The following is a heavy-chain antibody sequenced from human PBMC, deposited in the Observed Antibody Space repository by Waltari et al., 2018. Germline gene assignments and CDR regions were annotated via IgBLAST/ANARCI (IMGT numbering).Heavy chain of an antibody. J-gene: IGHJ4*02. CDR2: ISGSGGST. V-gene: IGHV3-23*04. D-gene: IGHD6-19*01. CDR1: GFTFSSYA. Sequence: EAQLVESGGGLVQPGGSLRLSCAASGFTFSSYAMSWVRQAPGEGLEGVSAISGSGGSTYYADSVKGRFTISRDNSKNTLYLQMNSLRAEDTAVYYCAKGPGSVAGIFDYWGQGTLVTVSS. CDR3: AKGPGSVAGIFDY.